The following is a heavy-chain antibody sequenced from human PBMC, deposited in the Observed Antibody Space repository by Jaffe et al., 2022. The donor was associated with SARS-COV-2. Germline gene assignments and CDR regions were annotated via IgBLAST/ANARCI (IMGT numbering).Heavy chain of an antibody. D-gene: IGHD6-13*01. Sequence: QLQLQESGPGLVKPSETLSLTCTVSGGSISSSSYYWGWIRQPPGKGLEWIGSIYYSGSTYYNPSLKSRVTISVDTSKNQFSLKLSSVTAADTAVYYCARLRRTAGRFDYWGQGTLVTVSS. J-gene: IGHJ4*02. CDR3: ARLRRTAGRFDY. V-gene: IGHV4-39*01. CDR2: IYYSGST. CDR1: GGSISSSSYY.